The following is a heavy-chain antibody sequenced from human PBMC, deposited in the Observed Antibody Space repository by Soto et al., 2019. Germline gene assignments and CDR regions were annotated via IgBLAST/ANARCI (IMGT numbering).Heavy chain of an antibody. CDR3: AREMGACSDSSCYPGPYDS. V-gene: IGHV3-48*02. Sequence: GGSLRLSCAASGFTFTSYSMNWVRQAPGQGLEWASYITSKSTTIKYADSVKGRFTVSRDNAKNSLYLQLNSLRDEDTAVYYCAREMGACSDSSCYPGPYDSWGQGTLVTVPQ. D-gene: IGHD3-16*01. CDR1: GFTFTSYS. J-gene: IGHJ5*02. CDR2: ITSKSTTI.